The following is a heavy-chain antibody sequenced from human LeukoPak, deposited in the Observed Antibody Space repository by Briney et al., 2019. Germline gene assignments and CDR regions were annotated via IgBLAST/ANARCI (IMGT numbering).Heavy chain of an antibody. D-gene: IGHD5-12*01. J-gene: IGHJ6*03. V-gene: IGHV4-39*01. CDR1: GFTFSTYSMN. Sequence: PGGSLRLSCAASGFTFSTYSMNWVRQAPGKGLEWIGSINHSGTTHYNPSLKSRVTISIDTSKNQFSLGLTSVTAADTAVYYCARHFTPSEWLTRYYSYFYYLDVWGEGTPVTVSS. CDR2: INHSGTT. CDR3: ARHFTPSEWLTRYYSYFYYLDV.